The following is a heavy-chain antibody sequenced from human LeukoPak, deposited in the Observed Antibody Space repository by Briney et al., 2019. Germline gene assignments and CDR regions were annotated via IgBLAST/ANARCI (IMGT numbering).Heavy chain of an antibody. CDR1: GYTFTSYG. CDR2: ISAYNGNT. V-gene: IGHV1-18*04. D-gene: IGHD6-13*01. Sequence: GASVKVSCRASGYTFTSYGISWVRQAPGQGLEWMGWISAYNGNTNYAQKLQRRVIMTTATSTSTAYMELRSLRSDDTAVYYCSRDGIAAASNDYWGQGTLVTVSS. J-gene: IGHJ4*02. CDR3: SRDGIAAASNDY.